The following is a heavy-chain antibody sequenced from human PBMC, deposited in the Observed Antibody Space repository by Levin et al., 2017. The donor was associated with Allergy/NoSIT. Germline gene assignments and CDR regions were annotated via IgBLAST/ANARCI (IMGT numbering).Heavy chain of an antibody. D-gene: IGHD3-10*01. CDR1: GGSISSGGYS. CDR2: IYHSGST. Sequence: SETLSLTCAVSGGSISSGGYSWSWIRQPPGKGLEWIGYIYHSGSTYYNPSLKSRVTISVDRSKNQFSLKLSSVTAADTAVYYCARALWFGELGYWGQGTLVTVSS. J-gene: IGHJ4*02. CDR3: ARALWFGELGY. V-gene: IGHV4-30-2*01.